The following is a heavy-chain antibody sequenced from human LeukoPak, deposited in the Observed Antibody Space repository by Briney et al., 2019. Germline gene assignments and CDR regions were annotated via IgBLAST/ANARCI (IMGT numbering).Heavy chain of an antibody. J-gene: IGHJ4*02. CDR1: GGSFSGYY. V-gene: IGHV4-34*01. CDR2: INHSGST. D-gene: IGHD6-19*01. CDR3: ARYYRGGWYYLDY. Sequence: PSETLSLTCAVYGGSFSGYYRSWIRQPPGKGLEWIGEINHSGSTNYNPSLKSRVTISVDTSKNQFSLKLSSVTAADTAVYYCARYYRGGWYYLDYWGQGTLVTVSS.